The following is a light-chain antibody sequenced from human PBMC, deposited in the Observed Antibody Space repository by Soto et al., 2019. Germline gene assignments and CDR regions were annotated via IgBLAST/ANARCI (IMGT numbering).Light chain of an antibody. V-gene: IGKV1-5*01. CDR2: DAS. CDR3: QQYNSYSGFT. CDR1: QSISSW. Sequence: DIQMTQSPSTLSASVGDRVTITCRAGQSISSWLGWYQQKPGKAPKLLIYDASSLESGVPSRFSGSGSGTEFTLTISSLQPDDFATYYCQQYNSYSGFTFGPGTKVDIK. J-gene: IGKJ3*01.